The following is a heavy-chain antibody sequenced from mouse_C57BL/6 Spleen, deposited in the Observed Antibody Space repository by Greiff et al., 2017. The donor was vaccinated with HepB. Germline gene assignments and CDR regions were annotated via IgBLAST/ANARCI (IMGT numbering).Heavy chain of an antibody. Sequence: EVQLQQSGPELVKPGASVKMSCKASGYTFTDYNMHWVKQSHGKSLEWIGYINPNNGGTSYNQKFKGKATLTVNKSSSTAYMELRSLTSEDAAVYYCARWYYGSSYDYWGQGTTLTVSS. CDR1: GYTFTDYN. J-gene: IGHJ2*01. D-gene: IGHD1-1*01. V-gene: IGHV1-22*01. CDR3: ARWYYGSSYDY. CDR2: INPNNGGT.